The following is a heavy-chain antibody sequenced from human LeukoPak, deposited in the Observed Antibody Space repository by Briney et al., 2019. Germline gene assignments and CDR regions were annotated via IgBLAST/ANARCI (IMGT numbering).Heavy chain of an antibody. D-gene: IGHD2-2*01. CDR3: ARVLVPAVTGAFDI. CDR2: IYYSGST. Sequence: PSETLSLTCTVSGGSINNYYWSWIRQPPGKGLEWIGYIYYSGSTNYNPSLKSRVTISVDTSKNQFSLKLSSLTAADTAVYYCARVLVPAVTGAFDIWGQGTMVAVSS. CDR1: GGSINNYY. J-gene: IGHJ3*02. V-gene: IGHV4-59*01.